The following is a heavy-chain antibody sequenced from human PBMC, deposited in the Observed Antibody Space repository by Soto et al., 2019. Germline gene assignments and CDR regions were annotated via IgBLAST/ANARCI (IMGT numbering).Heavy chain of an antibody. Sequence: SETLSLTCAVYGGSFSGYYWSWIRQPPGKGLEWIGEINHSGSTNYNPSLKSRVTISVDTSKNQFSLKLSSVTAADTAVYYCARGGPYYYDSSGYSDWFDTWGQGTLVTVSS. D-gene: IGHD3-22*01. V-gene: IGHV4-34*01. J-gene: IGHJ5*02. CDR3: ARGGPYYYDSSGYSDWFDT. CDR1: GGSFSGYY. CDR2: INHSGST.